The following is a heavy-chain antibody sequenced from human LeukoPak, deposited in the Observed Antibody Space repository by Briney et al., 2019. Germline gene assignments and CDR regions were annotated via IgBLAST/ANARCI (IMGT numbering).Heavy chain of an antibody. CDR3: ARDRGTMVRGVKMGWFDP. CDR2: IYYSGST. V-gene: IGHV4-31*03. Sequence: SQTLSLTCTVSGGSIGSGGYYWSWIRQHPGKGLEWIGYIYYSGSTYYNPSLKSRVTISVDTSKNQFSLKLSSVTAADTAVYYCARDRGTMVRGVKMGWFDPWGQGTLVTVSS. D-gene: IGHD3-10*01. CDR1: GGSIGSGGYY. J-gene: IGHJ5*02.